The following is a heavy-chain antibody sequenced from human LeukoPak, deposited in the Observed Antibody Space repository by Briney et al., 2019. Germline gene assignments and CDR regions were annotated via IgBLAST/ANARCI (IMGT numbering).Heavy chain of an antibody. V-gene: IGHV4-34*01. CDR3: TRMTTGHDY. J-gene: IGHJ4*02. D-gene: IGHD4-17*01. Sequence: SETLSLTCAVSGVSFDDYYWAWVRQTPGKGLEWIGEINHSGYTNDSLSLKSRVTLSIDTARKQFSLNLRSVTVADADTYYCTRMTTGHDYWGQGTLVTVSS. CDR2: INHSGYT. CDR1: GVSFDDYY.